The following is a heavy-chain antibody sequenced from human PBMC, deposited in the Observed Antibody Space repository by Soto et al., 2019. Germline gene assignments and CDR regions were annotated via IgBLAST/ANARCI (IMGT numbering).Heavy chain of an antibody. D-gene: IGHD2-8*02. CDR3: VRAVASAGAF. CDR2: IKQDGSEI. CDR1: GFSLSNYW. V-gene: IGHV3-7*01. Sequence: GGSLRLSCAASGFSLSNYWMNWVRQAPGKGLEWVANIKQDGSEIYYVDSVKGRFTISRDNAKNSVYLQMNSLRIEDTAVYYCVRAVASAGAFWGQGTTVTVYS. J-gene: IGHJ4*02.